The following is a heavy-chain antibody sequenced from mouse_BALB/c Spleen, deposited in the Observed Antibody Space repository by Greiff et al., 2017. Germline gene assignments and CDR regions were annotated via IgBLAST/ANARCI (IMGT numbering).Heavy chain of an antibody. D-gene: IGHD1-1*01. CDR1: GFTFSSYT. CDR2: ISNGGGST. CDR3: ARHYYYGSSYHYFDY. J-gene: IGHJ2*01. Sequence: EVHLVESGGGLVQPGGSLKLSCAASGFTFSSYTMSWVRQTPEKRLEWVAYISNGGGSTYYPDTVKGRFTISRDNAKNTLYLQMSSLKSEDTAMYYCARHYYYGSSYHYFDYWGQGTTLTVSS. V-gene: IGHV5-12-2*01.